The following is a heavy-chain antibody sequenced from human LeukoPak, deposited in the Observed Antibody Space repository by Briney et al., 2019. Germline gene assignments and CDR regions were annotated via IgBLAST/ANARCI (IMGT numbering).Heavy chain of an antibody. J-gene: IGHJ3*02. D-gene: IGHD2-8*01. Sequence: PGGSLRLSCAASGFAFSSYGMHWVRQAPGKGLEWVAFIRYDGSNKYYADSVKGRFTISRDNSKNTPYLQMNSLRAEDTAVYYCAKDIVLITPEAFDIWGQGTMVTVSS. CDR1: GFAFSSYG. CDR2: IRYDGSNK. CDR3: AKDIVLITPEAFDI. V-gene: IGHV3-30*02.